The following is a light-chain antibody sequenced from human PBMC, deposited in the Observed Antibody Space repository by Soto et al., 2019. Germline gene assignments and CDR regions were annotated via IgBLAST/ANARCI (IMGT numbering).Light chain of an antibody. CDR2: GAF. V-gene: IGKV3-20*01. CDR3: QQYYTLIT. CDR1: QSVRSS. J-gene: IGKJ5*01. Sequence: EIVMTQYPGTLSVSPGERATLFCRASQSVRSSLAWYQQKPGQAPRLLMFGAFSRASGIPDRFSGSGSGTDFTLTINRVEPEDSAVYYCQQYYTLITFGQGTRLEIK.